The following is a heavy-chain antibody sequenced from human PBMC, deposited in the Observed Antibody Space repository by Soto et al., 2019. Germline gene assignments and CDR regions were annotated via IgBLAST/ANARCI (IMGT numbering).Heavy chain of an antibody. CDR2: IIPIFGTA. Sequence: GXSEQVSFKASGGTFISYAISWVRQAPGQGLEWMGGIIPIFGTANYAQKFQGRVTITADESTSTAYMELSSLRSEDTAVYYCARDQSSGFDPWGQGTLVTVSS. CDR1: GGTFISYA. D-gene: IGHD6-19*01. J-gene: IGHJ5*02. CDR3: ARDQSSGFDP. V-gene: IGHV1-69*13.